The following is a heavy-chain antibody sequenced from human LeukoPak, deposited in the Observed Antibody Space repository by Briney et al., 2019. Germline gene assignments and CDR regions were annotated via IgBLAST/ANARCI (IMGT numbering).Heavy chain of an antibody. V-gene: IGHV3-74*01. CDR3: ARDRSIPLDY. Sequence: QPGGSLRLSCAASGFTFSSHWMHWVRQAPGKGLVWVSRINADGSNTTYADSVKGRFTISRDNAKNTLYLQMNSLRAEDTAVYYCARDRSIPLDYWGQGTLVTVSS. CDR1: GFTFSSHW. J-gene: IGHJ4*02. CDR2: INADGSNT. D-gene: IGHD2-21*01.